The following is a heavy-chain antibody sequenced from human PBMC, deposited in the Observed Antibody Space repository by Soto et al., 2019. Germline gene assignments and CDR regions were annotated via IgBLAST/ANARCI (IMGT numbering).Heavy chain of an antibody. D-gene: IGHD3-22*01. Sequence: SVKVSCKASGFTFTSSAMQWVRQARGQRLEWIGWIVVGSGNTNYAQKFQERVTITRDMSTSTAYMELSSLRSEDTAVYYCAAVGSSYYYDSSAPLGYFDYWGQGTLVTVSS. V-gene: IGHV1-58*02. CDR1: GFTFTSSA. CDR3: AAVGSSYYYDSSAPLGYFDY. CDR2: IVVGSGNT. J-gene: IGHJ4*02.